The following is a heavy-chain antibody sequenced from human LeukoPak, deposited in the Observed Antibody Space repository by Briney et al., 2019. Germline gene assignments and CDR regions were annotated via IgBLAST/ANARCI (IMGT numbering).Heavy chain of an antibody. J-gene: IGHJ4*02. CDR2: IKPDGSYT. V-gene: IGHV3-74*01. CDR3: ASKSTGYYYDSSGSEPFDY. D-gene: IGHD3-22*01. CDR1: GFPFSGYW. Sequence: PGGSLRLSCAASGFPFSGYWMYWLRQAPGKGMVWVSRIKPDGSYTSYADFVKGRFTISRDNSKNTLYLQMNSLRAEDTAVYYCASKSTGYYYDSSGSEPFDYWGQGTLVTVSS.